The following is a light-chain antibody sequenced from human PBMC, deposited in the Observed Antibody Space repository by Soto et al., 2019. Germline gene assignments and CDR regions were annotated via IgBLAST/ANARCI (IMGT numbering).Light chain of an antibody. CDR1: QGISNY. CDR2: AAS. CDR3: QQLISYPFA. Sequence: DIQLTQSPSLPSASVGDRVIITCRASQGISNYVAWFQQKPGKAPKVLIYAASTLQSGVPSRFSGSGSGTEFTLTISSLQPDDFATYFCQQLISYPFAFGPGTKVDIK. V-gene: IGKV1-9*01. J-gene: IGKJ3*01.